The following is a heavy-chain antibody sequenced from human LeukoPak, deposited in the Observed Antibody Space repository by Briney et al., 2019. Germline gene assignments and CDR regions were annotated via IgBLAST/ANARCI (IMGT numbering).Heavy chain of an antibody. CDR3: ARGVEPLAANTLAY. Sequence: PGGTLTLTCAASGVTVSTNNMTWVRQAPGNGLEWVSVLYSDGNTKYADSVQGRFTISRDNSKNTLYLEMNSLSPDDTAVYYCARGVEPLAANTLAYWGQGTLVTVSS. CDR2: LYSDGNT. J-gene: IGHJ4*02. V-gene: IGHV3-53*01. D-gene: IGHD3-16*01. CDR1: GVTVSTNN.